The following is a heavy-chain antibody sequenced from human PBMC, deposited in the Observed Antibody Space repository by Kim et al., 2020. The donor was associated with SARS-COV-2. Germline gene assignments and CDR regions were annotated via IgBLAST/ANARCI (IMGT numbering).Heavy chain of an antibody. CDR2: ISSNGGAT. Sequence: GGSLRLSCAASGFTLSTYTMHWVRQAPGKGLEYVSAISSNGGATYYANSVKGRFTVSRDTSKNKLYLQMGTLRVEDMGVFYCARGGYCTGGSCSQSTRGWYFDPWGRGKRVTVSS. D-gene: IGHD2-15*01. J-gene: IGHJ2*01. CDR3: ARGGYCTGGSCSQSTRGWYFDP. V-gene: IGHV3-64*01. CDR1: GFTLSTYT.